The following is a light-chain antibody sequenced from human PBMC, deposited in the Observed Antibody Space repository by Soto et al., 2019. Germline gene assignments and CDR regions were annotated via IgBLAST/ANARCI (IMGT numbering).Light chain of an antibody. V-gene: IGKV3-11*01. CDR3: QQRSNWPPT. Sequence: EIVMTQSPATLSVSPGERATLSCRAGESISSKLAWYQHRPGQAPRLLIYDASNRATGIPARFSGSGSGTDFTLTISYLEPEDFAVFYCQQRSNWPPTFGQGTKVDI. CDR1: ESISSK. CDR2: DAS. J-gene: IGKJ1*01.